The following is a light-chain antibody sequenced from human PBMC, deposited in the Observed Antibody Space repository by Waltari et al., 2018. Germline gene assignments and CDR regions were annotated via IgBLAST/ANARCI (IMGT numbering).Light chain of an antibody. J-gene: IGLJ1*01. Sequence: SYVLTQPPSVSVAPGETARITCGGNNIGTKSVHWYRQKPGQAPVLVISYDSDRPSGIPERFAGSNSGDTATLTICRVEAGDEADYYCQVWDANNEPGLFGTGTEVTV. V-gene: IGLV3-21*01. CDR3: QVWDANNEPGL. CDR2: YDS. CDR1: NIGTKS.